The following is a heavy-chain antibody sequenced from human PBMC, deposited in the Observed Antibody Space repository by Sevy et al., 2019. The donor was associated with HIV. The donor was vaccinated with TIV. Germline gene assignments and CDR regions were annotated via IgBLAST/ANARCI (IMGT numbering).Heavy chain of an antibody. D-gene: IGHD2-15*01. J-gene: IGHJ6*02. V-gene: IGHV3-53*01. Sequence: GGSLRLSCAVSGFTLTNEFFSWVRQAPGKGLEWVAVVYSGGATYYADSVKGRFTISRDKSKSTLYLQVTSLRADDTAVYYCTGVGYCRGGTCFSGFYYAMDVWGQGTTVTVSS. CDR3: TGVGYCRGGTCFSGFYYAMDV. CDR2: VYSGGAT. CDR1: GFTLTNEF.